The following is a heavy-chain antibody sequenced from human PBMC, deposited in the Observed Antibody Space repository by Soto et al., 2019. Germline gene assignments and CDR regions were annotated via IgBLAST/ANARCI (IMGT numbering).Heavy chain of an antibody. Sequence: SETLSLTCTVSGDSISDGDYYWSWIRQPPGRGLEWIGYIDSSGSTYYNPSLKSRLTMSVDMSKNQFSLRLTSVTAADTAVYYCASRYLYWGQGLLVTV. J-gene: IGHJ4*02. D-gene: IGHD3-16*02. CDR3: ASRYLY. V-gene: IGHV4-30-4*01. CDR2: IDSSGST. CDR1: GDSISDGDYY.